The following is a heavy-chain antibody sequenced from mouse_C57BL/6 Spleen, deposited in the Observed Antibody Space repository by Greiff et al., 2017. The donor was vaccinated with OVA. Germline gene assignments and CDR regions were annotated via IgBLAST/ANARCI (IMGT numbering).Heavy chain of an antibody. D-gene: IGHD1-1*01. CDR1: GYTFTSYW. CDR2: IDPSDSET. J-gene: IGHJ1*03. CDR3: AVTTVVARYFDV. Sequence: VQLQQPGAELVRPGSSVKLSCKASGYTFTSYWMHWVKQRPIQGLEWIGNIDPSDSETHYNQKFKDKATLTVDKSSSTAYMQLSSLTSEDSAVYYCAVTTVVARYFDVWGTGTTVTVSS. V-gene: IGHV1-52*01.